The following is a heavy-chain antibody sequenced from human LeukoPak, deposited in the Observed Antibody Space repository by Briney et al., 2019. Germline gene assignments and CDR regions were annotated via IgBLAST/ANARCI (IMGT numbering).Heavy chain of an antibody. D-gene: IGHD5-12*01. J-gene: IGHJ4*02. Sequence: GGSPRLSCAASGFPFSDYYMSWIRQAPGKGLEWVSYISSSTSYTNYADSVKGRFTISRDNANNSLYLQMNSLRVEDTAVYYCARAGSSGYDYFAYWGQGTLVTVSS. V-gene: IGHV3-11*06. CDR2: ISSSTSYT. CDR1: GFPFSDYY. CDR3: ARAGSSGYDYFAY.